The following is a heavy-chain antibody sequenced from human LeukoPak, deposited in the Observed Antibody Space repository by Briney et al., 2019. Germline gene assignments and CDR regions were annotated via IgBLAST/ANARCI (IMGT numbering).Heavy chain of an antibody. CDR3: AKELSSARGYGMDV. V-gene: IGHV3-30*18. CDR1: GFTFSSYG. D-gene: IGHD3-22*01. J-gene: IGHJ6*02. CDR2: ISYDGSKN. Sequence: GGSLRLSCAAPGFTFSSYGMQWVRQAPGKGLEWVAVISYDGSKNYYGDSVKGRFTISRDNSKNTLYLQMNSLRAEDTAVYYCAKELSSARGYGMDVWGQGTTVTVSS.